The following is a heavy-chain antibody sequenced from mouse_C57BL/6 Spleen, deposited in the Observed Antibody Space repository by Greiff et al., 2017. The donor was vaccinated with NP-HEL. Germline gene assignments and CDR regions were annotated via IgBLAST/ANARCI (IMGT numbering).Heavy chain of an antibody. D-gene: IGHD4-1*01. CDR2: IDPETCGT. V-gene: IGHV1-23*01. J-gene: IGHJ4*01. CDR1: GYTFTDYE. Sequence: VQLQQSGAELVRPGASVKLSCKASGYTFTDYEMQCVKQTPVHGLEWIGAIDPETCGTAYNQKFQGKATLTADTSSSTAYMELRSLTSEDPAVYYCTRPELGHAMDYWGQGTSVTVSS. CDR3: TRPELGHAMDY.